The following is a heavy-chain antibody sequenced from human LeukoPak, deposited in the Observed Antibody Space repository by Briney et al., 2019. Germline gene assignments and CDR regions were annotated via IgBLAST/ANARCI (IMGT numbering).Heavy chain of an antibody. J-gene: IGHJ4*02. D-gene: IGHD6-13*01. CDR1: GGSFSGYY. CDR2: INHSGST. V-gene: IGHV4-34*01. Sequence: SETLSLTCAVYGGSFSGYYWSWIRQPPGKGLEWIGEINHSGSTNYNPSLKSRVTISVDTSKNQFSLKLSSVTAADTAVYYCASLKRSWYLHSSSQTIDYWGQGTLVTVSS. CDR3: ASLKRSWYLHSSSQTIDY.